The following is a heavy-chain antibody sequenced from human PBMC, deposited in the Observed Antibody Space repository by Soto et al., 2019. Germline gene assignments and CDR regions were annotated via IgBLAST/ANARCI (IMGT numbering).Heavy chain of an antibody. J-gene: IGHJ6*02. CDR3: ARGIEGWYQGRYYYGMDV. CDR2: IYYSGST. Sequence: QVQLQESGPGLLKPSETLSLTCTVSGGSVSSGSYYWSWIRQPPGKGLEWIGYIYYSGSTNYHPSLKSRVTISVDTSKNQFSLKLSSVTAADTAVYYCARGIEGWYQGRYYYGMDVWGQGTTVTVSS. V-gene: IGHV4-61*01. D-gene: IGHD6-19*01. CDR1: GGSVSSGSYY.